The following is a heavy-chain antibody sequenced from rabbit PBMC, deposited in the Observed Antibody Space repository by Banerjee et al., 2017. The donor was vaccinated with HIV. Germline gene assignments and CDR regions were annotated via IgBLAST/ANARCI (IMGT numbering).Heavy chain of an antibody. CDR3: ARDLAGVIGWNFNL. V-gene: IGHV1S47*01. J-gene: IGHJ4*01. CDR2: IDNGDGST. Sequence: QEHLVESGGGLVQPEGSLTLTCKVSGFDFSSNAMCWVRQAPGKGLEWIGCIDNGDGSTYYASWVNGRFTISKTSSTTVTLQMTSLTAADTATYFCARDLAGVIGWNFNLWGPGTLVTVS. D-gene: IGHD4-1*01. CDR1: GFDFSSNA.